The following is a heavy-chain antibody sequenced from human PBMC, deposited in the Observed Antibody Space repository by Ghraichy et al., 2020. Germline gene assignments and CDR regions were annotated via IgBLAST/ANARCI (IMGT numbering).Heavy chain of an antibody. CDR1: GGSISSYY. CDR2: IYYSGST. V-gene: IGHV4-59*08. Sequence: SETLSLTCTVSGGSISSYYWNWIRQPPGKGLEWIGYIYYSGSTNYNPSLKSRVTISVDTSKNQFSLKLSSVTAADTAVYYCARPAITFVGVIDGGAFDIRGPETMVPVFS. D-gene: IGHD3-16*02. CDR3: ARPAITFVGVIDGGAFDI. J-gene: IGHJ3*02.